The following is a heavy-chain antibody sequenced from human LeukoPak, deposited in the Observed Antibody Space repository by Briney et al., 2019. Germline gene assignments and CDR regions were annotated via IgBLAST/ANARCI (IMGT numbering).Heavy chain of an antibody. Sequence: GGSLRLSCAASGFTFSSYGMHWVRQAPGKGLEWVAFIRYDGSNKYYADSVKGRFTISRDNAKNSLYLQMNSLRAEDTALYYCAKDIRYDILTGSQFDYWGQGTLVTVSS. V-gene: IGHV3-30*02. CDR2: IRYDGSNK. D-gene: IGHD3-9*01. J-gene: IGHJ4*02. CDR1: GFTFSSYG. CDR3: AKDIRYDILTGSQFDY.